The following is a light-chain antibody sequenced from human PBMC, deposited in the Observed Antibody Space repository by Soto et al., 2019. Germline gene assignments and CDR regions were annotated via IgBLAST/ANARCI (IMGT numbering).Light chain of an antibody. CDR2: KAS. CDR1: QTIFSW. J-gene: IGKJ2*03. V-gene: IGKV1-5*03. CDR3: QQYNSYPYS. Sequence: FLMTQSPSTLSASVGDRVSITCRASQTIFSWLAWYQQKPGKAPKLLIYKASSLESGVPSRYSGSGSGTEFTLTISGLQHDDFATYFCQQYNSYPYSFGQGTKLEIK.